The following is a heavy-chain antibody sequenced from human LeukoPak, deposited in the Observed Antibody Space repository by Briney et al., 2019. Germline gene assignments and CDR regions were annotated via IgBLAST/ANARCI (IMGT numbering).Heavy chain of an antibody. CDR1: GGSISSYY. CDR2: IYTRGNT. J-gene: IGHJ4*02. V-gene: IGHV4-4*07. CDR3: ARVAYSYFDY. D-gene: IGHD5-18*01. Sequence: SETLSLTCTVSGGSISSYYWSWIRKPAGKGLEWIGRIYTRGNTNYSPSLRGRVTISVDTSKNQFSLKLSSVTAADTAVYYCARVAYSYFDYWGQGTLVTVSS.